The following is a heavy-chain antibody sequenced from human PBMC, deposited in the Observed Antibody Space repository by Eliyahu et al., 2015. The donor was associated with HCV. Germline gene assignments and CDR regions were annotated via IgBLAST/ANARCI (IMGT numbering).Heavy chain of an antibody. J-gene: IGHJ5*02. CDR2: IIPIFGTA. CDR1: GGTFSSYA. Sequence: QVQLVQSGAEVKKPGSSVKVSCKASGGTFSSYAISWVRQAPGQGLEWMGGIIPIFGTANYAQKFQGRVTITADESTSTAYMELSSLRSEDTAVYYCARDESLRDYYGSGSYYGSWFDPWGQGTLVTVSS. D-gene: IGHD3-10*01. CDR3: ARDESLRDYYGSGSYYGSWFDP. V-gene: IGHV1-69*01.